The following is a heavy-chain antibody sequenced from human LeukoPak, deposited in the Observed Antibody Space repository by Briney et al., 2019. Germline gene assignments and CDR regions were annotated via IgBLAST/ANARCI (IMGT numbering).Heavy chain of an antibody. J-gene: IGHJ3*02. CDR1: YW. V-gene: IGHV5-51*01. Sequence: YWIGWVRQMPGKGLEWMGIIYPGDSDTRYSPSFQGQVTISADKSISTAYLQWSSLKASDTAMYYCARRIMTTVTTVGAFDIWGQGTMVTVSS. CDR2: IYPGDSDT. CDR3: ARRIMTTVTTVGAFDI. D-gene: IGHD4-17*01.